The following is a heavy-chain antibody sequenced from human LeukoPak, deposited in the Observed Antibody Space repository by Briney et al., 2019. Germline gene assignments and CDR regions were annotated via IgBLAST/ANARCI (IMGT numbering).Heavy chain of an antibody. V-gene: IGHV3-23*01. CDR1: GFSFSLYA. D-gene: IGHD6-19*01. Sequence: GGSLTLSCAASGFSFSLYAMNWVRQAPGEGLEWVSTIIETGASPYYADSVRGRFTVSRDSSKNMFYLQMNSLRAEDTAIYYCARRGAGSGGLDYWGQGTLVTVSS. CDR3: ARRGAGSGGLDY. CDR2: IIETGASP. J-gene: IGHJ4*02.